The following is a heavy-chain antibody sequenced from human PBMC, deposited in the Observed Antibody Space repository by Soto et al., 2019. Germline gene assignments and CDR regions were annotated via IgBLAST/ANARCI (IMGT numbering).Heavy chain of an antibody. CDR3: ARPHGGSSGWDNWFDP. CDR2: IHYSGST. Sequence: KPSGTLSLTCTVSGGSISSYYWSWIRQPPGKGLEWIGYIHYSGSTNYNPSLKSRVTISVDTSKNQFSLKLNSVTAADTAVYYCARPHGGSSGWDNWFDPWGQGTLVTVSS. J-gene: IGHJ5*02. D-gene: IGHD6-25*01. V-gene: IGHV4-59*01. CDR1: GGSISSYY.